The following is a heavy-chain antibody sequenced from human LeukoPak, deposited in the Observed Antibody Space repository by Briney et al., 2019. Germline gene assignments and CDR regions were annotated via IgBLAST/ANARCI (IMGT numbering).Heavy chain of an antibody. Sequence: GASVKVSCKASGNTFTSYAISWVRQAPGQGLEWLGYIRPMTGDTNYAQKFQDRVTFSMDTSTATAYMELRSLRAYDTAFYYCGRGVQSFDPGGQGTLVTVPS. CDR1: GNTFTSYA. CDR3: GRGVQSFDP. J-gene: IGHJ5*02. CDR2: IRPMTGDT. V-gene: IGHV1-18*01.